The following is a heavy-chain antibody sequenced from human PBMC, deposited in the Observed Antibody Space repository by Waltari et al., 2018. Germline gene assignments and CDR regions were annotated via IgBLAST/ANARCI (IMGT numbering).Heavy chain of an antibody. J-gene: IGHJ4*02. D-gene: IGHD3-10*01. CDR2: IWYDGSNK. V-gene: IGHV3-33*01. CDR1: GFTLSSYG. CDR3: ARTSGPIQIYGPYFDY. Sequence: QVQLVESGGGVVQPGRSLRLSCAASGFTLSSYGMHWVRQAPGKGLEWVGVIWYDGSNKYYADSVKGRFTISRDNSKNTRYLQMNSLRAEDTAVYYCARTSGPIQIYGPYFDYWGQGTLVTVSS.